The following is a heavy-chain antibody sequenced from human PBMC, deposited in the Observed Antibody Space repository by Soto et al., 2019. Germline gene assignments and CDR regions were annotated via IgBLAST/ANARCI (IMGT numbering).Heavy chain of an antibody. J-gene: IGHJ4*02. D-gene: IGHD1-26*01. V-gene: IGHV3-33*01. CDR2: IWYDGSNK. CDR3: ARDKLEWELGH. Sequence: QVQLVESGGGVVQPGRSLRLSCAASGFTFSSYGMRWVRQAPGKGPEWVAVIWYDGSNKYYADSVKGRFTISRDNSKNTLYLQMNSLRAEDTAVYYCARDKLEWELGHWGQGTLVTVSS. CDR1: GFTFSSYG.